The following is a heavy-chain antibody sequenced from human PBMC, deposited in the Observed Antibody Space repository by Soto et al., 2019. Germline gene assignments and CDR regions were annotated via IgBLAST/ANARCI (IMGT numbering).Heavy chain of an antibody. V-gene: IGHV1-69*01. D-gene: IGHD6-19*01. CDR1: GGTFSNYS. Sequence: QVQLVQSAAEVKKPGSSVKVSCKASGGTFSNYSINWVRQAPGQGLQWMGGIIPIFGTPDYAQTFQGRVTITAAESTTTAYMALSSLRSEDTAVYYWARAMVVADPSDGYSYCGLDVWGQATTVTVPS. CDR3: ARAMVVADPSDGYSYCGLDV. J-gene: IGHJ6*02. CDR2: IIPIFGTP.